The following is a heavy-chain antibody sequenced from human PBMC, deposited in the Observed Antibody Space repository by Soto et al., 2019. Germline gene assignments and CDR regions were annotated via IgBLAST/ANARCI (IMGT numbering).Heavy chain of an antibody. CDR3: ANRVAAAGVNVEY. CDR2: TTHTTSAP. J-gene: IGHJ4*02. Sequence: QVHLVQSGTEVKKPGSSVNVSCKASGDTFNINSFIWVRQAPGQGLEWMGRTTHTTSAPNYAQKFQGRLTIAADRFTKTAYMTLSSLTSEDTAVYYCANRVAAAGVNVEYWGQGTLVFVSS. V-gene: IGHV1-69*08. CDR1: GDTFNINS. D-gene: IGHD6-13*01.